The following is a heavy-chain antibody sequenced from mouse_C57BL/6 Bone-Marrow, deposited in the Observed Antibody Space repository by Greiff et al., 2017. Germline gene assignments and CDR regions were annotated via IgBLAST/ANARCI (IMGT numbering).Heavy chain of an antibody. V-gene: IGHV1-82*01. CDR2: IYPGDGDT. D-gene: IGHD2-2*01. Sequence: VQLQQSGPELVKPGASVKISCKASGYAFSSSWMNWVKQRPGKGLEWIGRIYPGDGDTNYNGKFKGKATLTADKSSSTAYMQLSSLTSEDSAVXCCALWLRQGNYFDYWGQGTTLTVSS. CDR3: ALWLRQGNYFDY. CDR1: GYAFSSSW. J-gene: IGHJ2*01.